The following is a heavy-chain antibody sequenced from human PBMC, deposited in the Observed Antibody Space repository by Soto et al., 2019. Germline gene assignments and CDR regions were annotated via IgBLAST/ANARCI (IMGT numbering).Heavy chain of an antibody. CDR1: GYSVTSHY. CDR2: MHYTGFS. Sequence: SETLSHTCSFSGYSVTSHYLTWIRQSPEKGLEWIGYMHYTGFSHYNPSLKSRVTISVDTSKNQFSLKLSSVTAADTAVYYCARGEDIVVVPAAFVNYYYYGMDVWGQGTTVTVS. CDR3: ARGEDIVVVPAAFVNYYYYGMDV. D-gene: IGHD2-2*01. J-gene: IGHJ6*02. V-gene: IGHV4-59*02.